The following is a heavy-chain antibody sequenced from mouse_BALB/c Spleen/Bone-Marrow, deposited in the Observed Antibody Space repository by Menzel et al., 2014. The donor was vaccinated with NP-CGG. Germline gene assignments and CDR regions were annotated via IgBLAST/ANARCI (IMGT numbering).Heavy chain of an antibody. Sequence: LQQSGAGLVRPGSSVKISCKASGYAFSNCWMNWVKQRPGQGLEWIGQIYPGDGDTNYNGKFKGKATLTADKSSSTAYMQLSSLTSEDSAVYYCTNYGYDWGQGTTLTVSS. CDR2: IYPGDGDT. CDR3: TNYGYD. D-gene: IGHD1-2*01. V-gene: IGHV1-80*01. J-gene: IGHJ2*01. CDR1: GYAFSNCW.